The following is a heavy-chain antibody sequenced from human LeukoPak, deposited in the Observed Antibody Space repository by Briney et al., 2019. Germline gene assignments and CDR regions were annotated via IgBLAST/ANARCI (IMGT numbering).Heavy chain of an antibody. V-gene: IGHV4-39*07. J-gene: IGHJ5*02. D-gene: IGHD3-22*01. CDR2: IYYSGST. CDR1: GGSISSSSYY. CDR3: ARTTYYYDSSDWFDP. Sequence: SETLSLTCTVSGGSISSSSYYWGWIRQPPGKGLEWIGSIYYSGSTYYNPSLKSRVTISVDTSKNQFSLKLSSVTAADSAVYYCARTTYYYDSSDWFDPWGQGTLVTVSS.